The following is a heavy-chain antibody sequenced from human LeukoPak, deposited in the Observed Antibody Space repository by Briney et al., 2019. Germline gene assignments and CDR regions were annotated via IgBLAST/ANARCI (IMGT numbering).Heavy chain of an antibody. CDR2: ISTSSTYR. CDR1: GGSFSGYY. J-gene: IGHJ4*02. D-gene: IGHD3-10*01. Sequence: LSLTCAVYGGSFSGYYWSWIRQPPGKGLEWVSGISTSSTYRLYADSVKGRFTISRDNAKSSLYLEMNSLRAEDTAVYYCARDVDGSGNYGFDWWGQGILVTVSS. CDR3: ARDVDGSGNYGFDW. V-gene: IGHV3-11*06.